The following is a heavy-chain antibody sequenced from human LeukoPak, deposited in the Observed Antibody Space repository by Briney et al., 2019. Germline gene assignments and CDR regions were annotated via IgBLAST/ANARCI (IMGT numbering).Heavy chain of an antibody. CDR1: GFTFSSYS. V-gene: IGHV3-21*01. D-gene: IGHD5-18*01. CDR2: ISSSSSYI. CDR3: ARDLLHTAMVALDH. Sequence: GGSLRLSCAASGFTFSSYSMNWVRQAPGKGLEWVSSISSSSSYIYYADSVKGRFTISRDNAKNSLYLQMNSLRAEDTAVYYCARDLLHTAMVALDHWGQGTLVTVSS. J-gene: IGHJ4*02.